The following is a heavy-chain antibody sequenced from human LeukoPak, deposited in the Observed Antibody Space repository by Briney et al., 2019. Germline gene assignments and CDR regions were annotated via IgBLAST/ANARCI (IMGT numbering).Heavy chain of an antibody. J-gene: IGHJ4*02. V-gene: IGHV3-33*01. CDR2: IWYDGSDK. CDR1: GFTFSNNA. Sequence: PGGSLRLSCAASGFTFSNNAMHWVRQAPGKGLEWVAVIWYDGSDKYYADSVKGRFTISRDNFKNTLFLQMSSLRAEDTAVYYCARDHRGDYNFDYWGQGTLVTVSS. CDR3: ARDHRGDYNFDY. D-gene: IGHD4-17*01.